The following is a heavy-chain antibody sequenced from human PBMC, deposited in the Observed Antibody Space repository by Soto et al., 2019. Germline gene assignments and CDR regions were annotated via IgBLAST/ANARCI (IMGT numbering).Heavy chain of an antibody. V-gene: IGHV4-34*01. J-gene: IGHJ4*02. D-gene: IGHD6-13*01. CDR1: GGSFSGYY. CDR2: INHSGST. CDR3: ARGKDIAAAGPTKLYYFDY. Sequence: SETLSLTCAVYGGSFSGYYWSWIRQPPGKGLEWIGEINHSGSTNYNPSLKSRVTISVDTSKNQFSLKLSSVTAADTAVYYCARGKDIAAAGPTKLYYFDYWGQGTLVTVSS.